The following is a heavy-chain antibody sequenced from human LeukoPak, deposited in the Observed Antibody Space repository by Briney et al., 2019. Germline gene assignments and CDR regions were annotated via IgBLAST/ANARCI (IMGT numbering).Heavy chain of an antibody. CDR2: ISGSGGST. J-gene: IGHJ4*02. V-gene: IGHV3-23*01. Sequence: GGTLRLSCAASGFTFSSYGMSWVRQAPGKGLEWVSAISGSGGSTYYADSVKGRFTISRDNSKNTLYLQMNSLRAEDTAVYYCAKVLVVAGIAPFLWDYWGQGTLVTVSS. D-gene: IGHD6-19*01. CDR1: GFTFSSYG. CDR3: AKVLVVAGIAPFLWDY.